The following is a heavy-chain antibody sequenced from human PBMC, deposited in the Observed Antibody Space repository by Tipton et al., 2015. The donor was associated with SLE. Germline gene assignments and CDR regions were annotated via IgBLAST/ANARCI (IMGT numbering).Heavy chain of an antibody. D-gene: IGHD3-3*01. Sequence: GLVKPSGTLSLTCAVSGGSISSSNWWSWVRQPPGKGLEWIGEIYHSGSTNYNPSLKSRVTISVDTSKNQISLKVSSVTDADTAVYYCARVATIFGVRTPFMDVWGKGSTVTVSS. J-gene: IGHJ6*03. CDR3: ARVATIFGVRTPFMDV. CDR1: GGSISSSNW. V-gene: IGHV4-4*02. CDR2: IYHSGST.